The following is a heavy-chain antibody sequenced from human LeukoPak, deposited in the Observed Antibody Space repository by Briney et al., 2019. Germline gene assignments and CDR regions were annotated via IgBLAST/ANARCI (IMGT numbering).Heavy chain of an antibody. V-gene: IGHV4-39*07. CDR2: MYYSGNT. D-gene: IGHD3-9*01. CDR1: SGSISSASYS. CDR3: ARLTYYDILPGPIISKIDY. Sequence: PSETLSLTCTVSSGSISSASYSWGWIRQPPGKGLEWIGSMYYSGNTYYNPSLKRRATISVDTSKNQFSLKLSSVTAADTAVYFCARLTYYDILPGPIISKIDYWDQGTLVTVSS. J-gene: IGHJ4*02.